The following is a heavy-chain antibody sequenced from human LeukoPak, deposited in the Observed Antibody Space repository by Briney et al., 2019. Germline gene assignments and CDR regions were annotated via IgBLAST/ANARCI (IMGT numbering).Heavy chain of an antibody. CDR3: ARDGNDCSSTSCYKWGGYYYYYMDV. V-gene: IGHV3-30*19. CDR2: ISYDGSNK. CDR1: GFTFSMYG. J-gene: IGHJ6*03. D-gene: IGHD2-2*02. Sequence: GGSLRLSCAASGFTFSMYGMHWVRQAPGKGLEWVAVISYDGSNKYYADSVKGRFTISRDNSKNTLYLQMNSLRAEDTAVYYCARDGNDCSSTSCYKWGGYYYYYMDVWGKGTTVTVSS.